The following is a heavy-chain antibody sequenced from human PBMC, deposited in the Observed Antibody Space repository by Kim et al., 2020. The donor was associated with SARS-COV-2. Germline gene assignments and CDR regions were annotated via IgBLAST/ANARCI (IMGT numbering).Heavy chain of an antibody. CDR2: GGT. Sequence: GGTSYAEKFQGRVTMTRETSISTVYLALTSLRSDDTAVYYCARSSLLDFDYWGQGTLVTVSS. J-gene: IGHJ4*02. CDR3: ARSSLLDFDY. D-gene: IGHD3-16*02. V-gene: IGHV1-2*02.